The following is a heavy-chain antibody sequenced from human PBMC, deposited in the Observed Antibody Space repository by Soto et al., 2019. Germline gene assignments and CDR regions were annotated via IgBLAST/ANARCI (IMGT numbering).Heavy chain of an antibody. Sequence: GGSLRLSCAASGFTFSDYAMSWVRQAPGKGLEWVSGIRARGDNIFYTDSVEGRFTISRDNSRNMLYLQMKSLRAEDTALYYCATRGPSRDGYNHDAFDISGQGTIVTVSS. CDR2: IRARGDNI. V-gene: IGHV3-23*01. CDR3: ATRGPSRDGYNHDAFDI. CDR1: GFTFSDYA. J-gene: IGHJ3*02. D-gene: IGHD5-12*01.